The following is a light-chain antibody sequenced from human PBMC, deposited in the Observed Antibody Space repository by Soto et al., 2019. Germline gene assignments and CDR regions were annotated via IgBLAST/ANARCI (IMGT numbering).Light chain of an antibody. Sequence: EIVLSQSPATLSLSPGERATLSCRASQSVGRNLAWYQQKPGQSPRLLVYGASTRATGIPDRFSGSGSGTDFTLTISRLEPEDVAVYYCQQYEAVVTFGQGTKVDIK. CDR3: QQYEAVVT. CDR1: QSVGRN. CDR2: GAS. J-gene: IGKJ1*01. V-gene: IGKV3-20*01.